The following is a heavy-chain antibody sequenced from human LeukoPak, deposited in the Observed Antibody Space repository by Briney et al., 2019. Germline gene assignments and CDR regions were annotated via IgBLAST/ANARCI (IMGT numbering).Heavy chain of an antibody. J-gene: IGHJ4*02. CDR2: ISYDGSNK. CDR1: GFTFSSYA. Sequence: GGSLRLSCAASGFTFSSYAMHWVRQAPGKGLEWVAVISYDGSNKYYADSVKGRFTISRDNSKNTLYLQMNSLRAEDTAVYYCTRDWRNLGYDYWGQGTLVTVSS. V-gene: IGHV3-30*04. D-gene: IGHD5-12*01. CDR3: TRDWRNLGYDY.